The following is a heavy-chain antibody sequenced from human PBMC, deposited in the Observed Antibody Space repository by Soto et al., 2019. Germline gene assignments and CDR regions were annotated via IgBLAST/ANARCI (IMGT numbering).Heavy chain of an antibody. Sequence: ASETLSLTCAVYGGSFSGYYWSWIRQPPGKGLEWIGEINHSGSTNYNPSLKSRVTISVDTSKNQFSLKLSSVTAADTAVYYCAYRYTGTFDYWGQGTLVTVSS. V-gene: IGHV4-34*01. J-gene: IGHJ4*02. D-gene: IGHD3-16*02. CDR2: INHSGST. CDR3: AYRYTGTFDY. CDR1: GGSFSGYY.